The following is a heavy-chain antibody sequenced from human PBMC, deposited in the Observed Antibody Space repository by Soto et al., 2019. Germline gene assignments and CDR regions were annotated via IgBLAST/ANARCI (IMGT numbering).Heavy chain of an antibody. CDR2: IYYSGST. J-gene: IGHJ4*02. CDR1: GGSISSYY. V-gene: IGHV4-59*08. Sequence: SETLSLTCTVSGGSISSYYWSWIRQPPGRGLEWIGYIYYSGSTNYNPSLKSRVTISVDTSKNQFSLKLSSVTAADTAVYYCARRDSSSWYWIFDYWGQGTLVTVSS. CDR3: ARRDSSSWYWIFDY. D-gene: IGHD6-13*01.